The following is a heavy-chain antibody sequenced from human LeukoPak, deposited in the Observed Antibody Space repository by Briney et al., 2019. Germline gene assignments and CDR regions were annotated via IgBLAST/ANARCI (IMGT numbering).Heavy chain of an antibody. J-gene: IGHJ5*02. CDR3: ARRRAGRDWFDP. CDR1: GGSISSSNYY. D-gene: IGHD6-19*01. Sequence: SETLSLTCAVSGGSISSSNYYWGWIRQPPGQGLEWIGSIYYSGNTYYNPSLKSRVTISVDTSKNQFSLKLSSVTASDTAVYYCARRRAGRDWFDPWGQGTLVTVSS. V-gene: IGHV4-39*01. CDR2: IYYSGNT.